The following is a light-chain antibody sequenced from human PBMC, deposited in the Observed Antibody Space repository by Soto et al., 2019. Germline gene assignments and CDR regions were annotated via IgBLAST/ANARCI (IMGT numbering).Light chain of an antibody. CDR3: QQYSGYSSWT. J-gene: IGKJ1*01. Sequence: DIQMTQSPSSLSASIGDKVTITCRASQSVGSLLAWYQQKPGKTPNLLIYDASNLETGVPSRFSGSGSGTEFTLTISNLQHGDFATYYCQQYSGYSSWTFGQGTKV. CDR1: QSVGSL. CDR2: DAS. V-gene: IGKV1-5*01.